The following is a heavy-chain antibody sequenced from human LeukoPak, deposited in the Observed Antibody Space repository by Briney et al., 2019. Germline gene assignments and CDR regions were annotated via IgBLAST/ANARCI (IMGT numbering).Heavy chain of an antibody. Sequence: SETLSLTCTVSGGSLSGYYRSWIRQPPGKGLEWIGYIYYTGSTNYNPSLKSRVTISLDTSKNQFSLSLSSVTAADTAVYYCARDALYYYGSGSYYPDKNYYYYYGMDVWGQGTTVTVSS. CDR2: IYYTGST. CDR1: GGSLSGYY. V-gene: IGHV4-59*12. J-gene: IGHJ6*02. D-gene: IGHD3-10*01. CDR3: ARDALYYYGSGSYYPDKNYYYYYGMDV.